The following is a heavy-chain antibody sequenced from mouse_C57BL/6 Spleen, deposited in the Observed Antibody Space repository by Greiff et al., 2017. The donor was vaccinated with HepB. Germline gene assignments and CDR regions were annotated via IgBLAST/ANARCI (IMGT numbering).Heavy chain of an antibody. CDR3: ARHYSKRAYAMDY. V-gene: IGHV5-17*01. D-gene: IGHD2-5*01. CDR2: ISSGSSTI. CDR1: GFTFSDYG. Sequence: EVNVVESGGGLVKPGGSLKLSCAASGFTFSDYGMHWVRQAPEKGLEWVAYISSGSSTIYYADTVKGRFTISRDNAKNTLFLQMTSLRSEDTAMYYCARHYSKRAYAMDYWGQGTSVTVSS. J-gene: IGHJ4*01.